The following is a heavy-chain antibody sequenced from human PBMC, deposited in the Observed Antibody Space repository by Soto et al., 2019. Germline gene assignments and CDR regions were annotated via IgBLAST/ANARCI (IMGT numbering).Heavy chain of an antibody. CDR1: GYTFTSYC. V-gene: IGHV1-18*04. CDR3: RTQWPRFDY. D-gene: IGHD6-19*01. J-gene: IGHJ4*02. CDR2: ISAYNGNT. Sequence: ASVKVSCKSSGYTFTSYCISWVRQAPGQGLEWMGWISAYNGNTNYAQKLQGRVTMTTDTSTSTAYMELRSLRSDDTAVYYCRTQWPRFDYWGQGTLVTVSS.